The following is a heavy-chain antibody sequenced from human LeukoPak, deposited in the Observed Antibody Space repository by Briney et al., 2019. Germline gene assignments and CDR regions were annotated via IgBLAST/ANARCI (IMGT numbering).Heavy chain of an antibody. V-gene: IGHV1-18*01. D-gene: IGHD6-13*01. CDR1: GYTLTSYG. J-gene: IGHJ4*02. CDR2: ISAYNGNT. CDR3: ARENSSSWLLEFDY. Sequence: GASVKVSCKASGYTLTSYGISWVRQAPGQGLEWMGWISAYNGNTNYAQKLQGRVTMTTDTSTSTAYMELRSLRSDDTAVCYCARENSSSWLLEFDYWGQGTLVTVSS.